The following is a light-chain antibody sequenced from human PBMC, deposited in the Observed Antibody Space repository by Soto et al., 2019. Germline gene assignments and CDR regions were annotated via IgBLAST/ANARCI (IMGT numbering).Light chain of an antibody. CDR3: QSYDSSLSGV. V-gene: IGLV1-40*01. J-gene: IGLJ2*01. CDR1: SSNIGAGYD. CDR2: GNS. Sequence: QLVLTQPPSVSGAPGQRVTISCTGSSSNIGAGYDVHWYQQLPGTAPKLLIYGNSNRPSGGPDRFSGSKSGTSASLAITGLQAEDEADYYCQSYDSSLSGVFGGGTKLTVL.